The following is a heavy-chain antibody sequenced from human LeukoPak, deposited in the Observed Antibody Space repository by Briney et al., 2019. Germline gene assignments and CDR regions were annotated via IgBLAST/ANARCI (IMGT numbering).Heavy chain of an antibody. CDR1: GGSITSYY. J-gene: IGHJ6*02. V-gene: IGHV4-59*01. CDR2: IYYSGST. Sequence: SETLSLTCTVSGGSITSYYWSWIRLPPGKGLEWIGYIYYSGSTNYAPSLKSRVTFSVDTSKNLFSLKLWSVTAADTAVYFCARGGITMVRGVPIRYFYGLGVWGQGTTVTVSS. CDR3: ARGGITMVRGVPIRYFYGLGV. D-gene: IGHD3-10*01.